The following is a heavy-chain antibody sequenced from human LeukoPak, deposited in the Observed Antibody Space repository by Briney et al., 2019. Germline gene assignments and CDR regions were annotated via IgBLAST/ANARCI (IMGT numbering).Heavy chain of an antibody. J-gene: IGHJ5*02. CDR1: GFSFSSSA. CDR3: AKDGHSTGWLNWFDP. D-gene: IGHD6-19*01. V-gene: IGHV3-30*02. Sequence: GGSLRLACTASGFSFSSSAMHWVRQAPGKGLEWVTFIRCDGRIKNYADSVKGRFSISRDNSKNTLYLQMNTLRPEDTAIYYCAKDGHSTGWLNWFDPWGQGTLVTVSS. CDR2: IRCDGRIK.